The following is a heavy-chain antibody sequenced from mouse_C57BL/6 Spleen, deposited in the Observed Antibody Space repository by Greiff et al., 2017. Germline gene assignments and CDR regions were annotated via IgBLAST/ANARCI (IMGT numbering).Heavy chain of an antibody. CDR2: INPSNGGT. D-gene: IGHD1-1*01. V-gene: IGHV1-53*01. CDR3: ARWDYYGSVDY. CDR1: GYTFTSYW. Sequence: QVQLQQPGTELVKPGASVKLSCKASGYTFTSYWMHWVKQRPGQGLEWIGNINPSNGGTNYNEKFNSKATLTVDKSSSTASMQLSSLTSEDAAVYYCARWDYYGSVDYWGQGTTLTVSS. J-gene: IGHJ2*01.